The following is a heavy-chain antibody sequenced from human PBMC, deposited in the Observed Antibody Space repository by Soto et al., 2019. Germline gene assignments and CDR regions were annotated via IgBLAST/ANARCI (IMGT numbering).Heavy chain of an antibody. V-gene: IGHV1-18*01. Sequence: QVQLVQSGAEVKKPGASVKVSCKASGYTFTSYGISWVRQAPGQGLEWMGWISAYNGNTNYAQKLQGRVTMTTDTAPSTAYMELRSLRSDDTAVYYCARTYCSSTSCYAYYYYGMDVWGQGTTVTVSS. D-gene: IGHD2-2*01. J-gene: IGHJ6*02. CDR2: ISAYNGNT. CDR3: ARTYCSSTSCYAYYYYGMDV. CDR1: GYTFTSYG.